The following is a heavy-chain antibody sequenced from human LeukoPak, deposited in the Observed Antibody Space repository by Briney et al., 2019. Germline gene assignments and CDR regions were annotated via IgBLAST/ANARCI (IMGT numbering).Heavy chain of an antibody. V-gene: IGHV1-3*01. J-gene: IGHJ4*02. CDR3: ANLDRTYFDY. CDR1: GRTSTTYA. D-gene: IGHD2-2*03. Sequence: ASVKVSCTASGRTSTTYAIHWVRQAPGQGLEWMGWINAGNGNIKYSQKFQGRVTITGDTSASTAYMELSSLRSEDTAVYYCANLDRTYFDYWGQGTLVTVSS. CDR2: INAGNGNI.